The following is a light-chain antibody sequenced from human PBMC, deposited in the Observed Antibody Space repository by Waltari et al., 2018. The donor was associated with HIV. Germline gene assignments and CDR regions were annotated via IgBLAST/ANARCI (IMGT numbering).Light chain of an antibody. J-gene: IGLJ2*01. CDR3: QVWDSRSDHVV. CDR2: DDS. Sequence: SYVLTQPPSVSVAPGQTARIPCGGNNIGTKGVHWYQHKPGQAPVLVVYDDSDRPSGIPERFSGSNSGNTATLTISRVEAGDEADYYCQVWDSRSDHVVFGGGTKLTVL. V-gene: IGLV3-21*02. CDR1: NIGTKG.